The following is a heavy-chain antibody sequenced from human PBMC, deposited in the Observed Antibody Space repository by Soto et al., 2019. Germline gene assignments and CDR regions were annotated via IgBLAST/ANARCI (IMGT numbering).Heavy chain of an antibody. V-gene: IGHV4-39*02. D-gene: IGHD6-13*01. J-gene: IGHJ6*02. CDR3: ARDSSSWYYGMDV. Sequence: PSETLSLTGTVSGGSISSSSYYWGWIRQPPGKGLEWIGSIYYSGSTYYNPSLKSRVTISVDTSKNQFSLKLSSVTAADTAVYYSARDSSSWYYGMDVWGQGTRVTVSS. CDR2: IYYSGST. CDR1: GGSISSSSYY.